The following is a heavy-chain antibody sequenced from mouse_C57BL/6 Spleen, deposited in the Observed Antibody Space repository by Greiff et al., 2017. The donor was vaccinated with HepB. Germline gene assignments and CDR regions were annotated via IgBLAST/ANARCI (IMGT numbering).Heavy chain of an antibody. D-gene: IGHD1-1*01. J-gene: IGHJ2*01. Sequence: VKLVESGAELVRPGASVTLSCKASGYTFTDYEMHWVKQTPVHGLEWIGAIDPETGGTAYNQKFKGKAILTADKSSSTAYMELRSLTSEDSAVYYCTRNYLCYWGQGTTLTVSS. V-gene: IGHV1-15*01. CDR1: GYTFTDYE. CDR2: IDPETGGT. CDR3: TRNYLCY.